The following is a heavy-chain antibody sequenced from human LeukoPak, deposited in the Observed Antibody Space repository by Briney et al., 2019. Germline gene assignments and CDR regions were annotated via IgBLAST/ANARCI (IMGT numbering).Heavy chain of an antibody. D-gene: IGHD6-13*01. V-gene: IGHV4-59*12. CDR2: IDYSGST. J-gene: IGHJ5*02. CDR3: ARGAYSSSWYDVGFDP. Sequence: SETLSLTCTVSGGSLSSYKWSWIRQSPGKGLEWIGYIDYSGSTNYNPSLKSRVSISVDTSKNQFSLKLSSVTAADTAVYYCARGAYSSSWYDVGFDPWGQGTLVTVSS. CDR1: GGSLSSYK.